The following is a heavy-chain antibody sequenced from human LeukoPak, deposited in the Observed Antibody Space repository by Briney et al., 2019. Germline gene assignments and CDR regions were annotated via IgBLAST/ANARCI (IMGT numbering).Heavy chain of an antibody. V-gene: IGHV3-11*01. D-gene: IGHD7-27*01. CDR3: ARVSATGIYYFDY. J-gene: IGHJ4*02. Sequence: GGSLRLSCAASGFTFSNAWMSWVRQAPGKGLEWVSYISSSGSIISYADSVKGRFTISRDNAKNSLYLQMNSLRAEDTAVYYCARVSATGIYYFDYWGQGTLVTVSS. CDR1: GFTFSNAW. CDR2: ISSSGSII.